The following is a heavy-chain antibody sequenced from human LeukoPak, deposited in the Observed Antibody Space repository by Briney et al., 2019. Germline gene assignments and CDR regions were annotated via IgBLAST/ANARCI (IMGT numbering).Heavy chain of an antibody. CDR1: GFIVIDYY. CDR3: ARDRGSGWTGYFDY. CDR2: ISTAGTTI. V-gene: IGHV3-11*01. J-gene: IGHJ4*02. Sequence: PGWCLRLSCAASGFIVIDYYMSWIRQAPGKGLEWVSYISTAGTTIYYTDSVKGRFTISRDNAKNSLYLQMNSLRAEDTAVYYCARDRGSGWTGYFDYWGQGILVTVSS. D-gene: IGHD6-19*01.